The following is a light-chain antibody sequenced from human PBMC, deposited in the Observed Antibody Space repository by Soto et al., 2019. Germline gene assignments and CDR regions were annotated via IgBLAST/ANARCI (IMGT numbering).Light chain of an antibody. Sequence: DIQMTQSPSSLSASVGDRVTITCRASQGISNYLAWYQQKPGKVPKLLIYAASTVQSGVPSRFSGSGSGTVFTLAISSLQPEDVATYYCQKYNSAPRTFGQGTKVEIK. J-gene: IGKJ1*01. CDR3: QKYNSAPRT. CDR2: AAS. CDR1: QGISNY. V-gene: IGKV1-27*01.